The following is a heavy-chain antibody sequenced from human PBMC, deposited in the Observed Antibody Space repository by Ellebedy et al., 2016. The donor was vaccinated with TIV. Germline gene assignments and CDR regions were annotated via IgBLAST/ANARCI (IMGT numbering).Heavy chain of an antibody. D-gene: IGHD6-19*01. Sequence: PGGSLRLSCVASGFTFVDYAMSWVRQSPGTGLEWVSAIFGSVDSTYYADSVKGRFAISRDNSNNTLFLQMNSLRAEDTAVYYCAKYPAVAGTYFDYWGQGILVTISS. J-gene: IGHJ4*02. CDR3: AKYPAVAGTYFDY. CDR2: IFGSVDST. CDR1: GFTFVDYA. V-gene: IGHV3-23*01.